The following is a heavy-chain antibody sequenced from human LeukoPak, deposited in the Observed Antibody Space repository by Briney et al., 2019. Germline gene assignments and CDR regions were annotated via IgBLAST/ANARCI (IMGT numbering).Heavy chain of an antibody. Sequence: SETLSLTCTVSGVSISSYYWGWIRQPPGKGLEWIGGLYYRGNTKYNPSLKSRVTISVDTSKNQFSLRLTSVTAADTAVYYCARESAYCGGDCYFSDWYFDLWGRGTLVTVSS. V-gene: IGHV4-59*08. CDR2: LYYRGNT. CDR3: ARESAYCGGDCYFSDWYFDL. J-gene: IGHJ2*01. CDR1: GVSISSYY. D-gene: IGHD2-21*01.